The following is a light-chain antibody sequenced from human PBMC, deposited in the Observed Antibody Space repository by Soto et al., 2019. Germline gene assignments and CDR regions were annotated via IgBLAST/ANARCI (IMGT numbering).Light chain of an antibody. CDR3: QQRINWPLT. CDR2: DAS. Sequence: DVQMTQSPSTLSASVGDGVTITCRASQNISVWLAWYQQRPGKAPKFLIYDASSLETGVPSRFSGSGSGTDFTLTISSLEPEDFAVYYCQQRINWPLTFGGGTKVDIK. J-gene: IGKJ4*01. CDR1: QNISVW. V-gene: IGKV1-5*01.